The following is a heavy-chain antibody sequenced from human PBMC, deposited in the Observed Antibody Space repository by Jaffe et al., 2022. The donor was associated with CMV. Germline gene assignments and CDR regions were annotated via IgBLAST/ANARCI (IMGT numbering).Heavy chain of an antibody. CDR2: ISSSGSTI. Sequence: QLVESGGGLVQPGGSLRLSCAASGFTFSSYEMNWARQAPGKGLEWVSYISSSGSTIYYVDSVKGRFTISRDNAKNSLYLQMNSLRAEDTAVYYCARIFCSGGTCYGAFDIWGQGTMVTVSS. J-gene: IGHJ3*02. D-gene: IGHD2-15*01. CDR1: GFTFSSYE. V-gene: IGHV3-48*03. CDR3: ARIFCSGGTCYGAFDI.